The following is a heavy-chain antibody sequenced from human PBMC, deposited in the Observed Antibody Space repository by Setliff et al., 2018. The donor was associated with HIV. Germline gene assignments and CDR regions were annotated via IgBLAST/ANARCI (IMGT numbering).Heavy chain of an antibody. J-gene: IGHJ4*02. CDR1: GFTFSSFA. CDR2: ISGSGGST. D-gene: IGHD3-22*01. CDR3: TTSHLITMIMVRFDY. Sequence: GGSLRLSCAASGFTFSSFAMSWVRQAPGKGLEWVSVISGSGGSTYYAAPAKGRFTVSRDDSKNTLYLQMNSLKTEDTAVYYCTTSHLITMIMVRFDYWGQGTLVTVSS. V-gene: IGHV3-23*01.